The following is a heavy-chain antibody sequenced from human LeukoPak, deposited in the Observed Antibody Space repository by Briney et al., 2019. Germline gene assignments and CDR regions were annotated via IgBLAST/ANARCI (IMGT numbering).Heavy chain of an antibody. J-gene: IGHJ4*02. CDR1: GGSISSYY. V-gene: IGHV4-59*01. CDR3: ARSRLGYCSGGSCSNFDY. Sequence: SETLSLTCTVSGGSISSYYWSWMRQPPGKGLEWIGYIYYSGSTNYNPSLKSRVTISVDTSKNQLSLKLSSVTAADTAVYYCARSRLGYCSGGSCSNFDYWGQGTLVTVSS. CDR2: IYYSGST. D-gene: IGHD2-15*01.